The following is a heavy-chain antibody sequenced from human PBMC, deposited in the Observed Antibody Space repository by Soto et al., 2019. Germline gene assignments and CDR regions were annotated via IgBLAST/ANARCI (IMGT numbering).Heavy chain of an antibody. V-gene: IGHV4-59*01. CDR1: CGSISSYY. D-gene: IGHD4-17*01. J-gene: IGHJ4*02. Sequence: SETLSLTCTVSCGSISSYYWSWIRQPPGKGLEWIGYIYYSGSTNYNPSLKSRVTISVDTSKNQFSLKLSSVTAADTAVYYCARVRGDYDGGLFDYWGQGTLVTVSS. CDR2: IYYSGST. CDR3: ARVRGDYDGGLFDY.